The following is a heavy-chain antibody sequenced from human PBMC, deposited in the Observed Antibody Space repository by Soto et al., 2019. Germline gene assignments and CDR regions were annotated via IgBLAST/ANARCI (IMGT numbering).Heavy chain of an antibody. J-gene: IGHJ4*02. Sequence: PGGSLRLSCAASGFTFSSYSMSWVRQAPGKGLEWVSAISGSGGSTYYADSVKGRFTISRDNSKNTLYLQMNSLRAEDTAVYYCAKDSWGSYRGSYFDYWGQGTLVTVSS. CDR3: AKDSWGSYRGSYFDY. D-gene: IGHD1-26*01. CDR2: ISGSGGST. V-gene: IGHV3-23*01. CDR1: GFTFSSYS.